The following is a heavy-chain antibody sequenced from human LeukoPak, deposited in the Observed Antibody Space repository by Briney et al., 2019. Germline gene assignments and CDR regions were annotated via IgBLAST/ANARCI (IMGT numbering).Heavy chain of an antibody. CDR3: ASGVRFLEWLPSPPDAFDI. CDR1: GFTFSSYE. Sequence: GGSLRLSCAASGFTFSSYEMNWVRQAPGKGLEWVSYIRSSGSTIYYADSVKGRFTISRDSAKNSLYLQMNSLRAEDTAVYYCASGVRFLEWLPSPPDAFDIWGQGTVVTVSS. D-gene: IGHD3-3*01. J-gene: IGHJ3*02. V-gene: IGHV3-48*03. CDR2: IRSSGSTI.